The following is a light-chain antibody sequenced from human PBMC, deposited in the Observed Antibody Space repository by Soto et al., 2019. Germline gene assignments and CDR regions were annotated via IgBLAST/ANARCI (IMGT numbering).Light chain of an antibody. Sequence: DIQMTQSPSTLSASVGDRVTITCRASQSISSWLAWYQQKPGKAPKLLIYDASSLESGVPSRFSGSGSGTEFTLTISSLQPDDFATYYCQHYRNFSWTFGQGTKVDIK. CDR1: QSISSW. J-gene: IGKJ1*01. CDR3: QHYRNFSWT. V-gene: IGKV1-5*01. CDR2: DAS.